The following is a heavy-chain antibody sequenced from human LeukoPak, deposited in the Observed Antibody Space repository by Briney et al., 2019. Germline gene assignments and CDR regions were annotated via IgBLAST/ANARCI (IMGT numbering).Heavy chain of an antibody. J-gene: IGHJ4*02. CDR2: MNIDGSEK. V-gene: IGHV3-7*01. D-gene: IGHD1-26*01. CDR3: ARDPVEWELLLDY. Sequence: GGSLRLSCAASGFTFSSYSMNWVRQAPGKRLEWVANMNIDGSEKYYADSAKGRFTISRDNARNSVYLQMNSLRVEDTAVYYCARDPVEWELLLDYWGQGTLVTVSS. CDR1: GFTFSSYS.